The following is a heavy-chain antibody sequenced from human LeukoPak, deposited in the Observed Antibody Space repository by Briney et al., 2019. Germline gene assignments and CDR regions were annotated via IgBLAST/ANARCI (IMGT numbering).Heavy chain of an antibody. CDR3: ARGSKGGYSSSRSGTRYYYMDV. CDR1: GGSINSYY. J-gene: IGHJ6*03. D-gene: IGHD6-6*01. V-gene: IGHV4-34*01. CDR2: INHSGST. Sequence: PSETLSLTCTVSGGSINSYYWSWIRQPPGKGLEWIGEINHSGSTNYNPSLKSRVTISVDTSKNQFSLKLSSVTAADTAVYYCARGSKGGYSSSRSGTRYYYMDVWGKGTTVTVSS.